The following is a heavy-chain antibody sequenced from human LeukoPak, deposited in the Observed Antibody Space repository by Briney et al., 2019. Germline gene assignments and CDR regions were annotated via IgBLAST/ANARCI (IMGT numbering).Heavy chain of an antibody. CDR1: GFTFSNAW. V-gene: IGHV3-15*01. CDR3: TTDRYYDNSELQFQH. J-gene: IGHJ1*01. D-gene: IGHD3-22*01. Sequence: GGSLRLSCAASGFTFSNAWMSWVRQAPGKGLEWLGRIKRETDGGTIDYAAPVKGRFTISRDDSRNTLYLQMDSLKIEDTAVYYCTTDRYYDNSELQFQHWGQGTLVTVSS. CDR2: IKRETDGGTI.